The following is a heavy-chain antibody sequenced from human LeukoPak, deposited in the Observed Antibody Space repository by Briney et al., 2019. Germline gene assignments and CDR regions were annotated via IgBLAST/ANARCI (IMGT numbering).Heavy chain of an antibody. V-gene: IGHV4-59*01. J-gene: IGHJ4*02. Sequence: SETLSLTCTVSGGSISSYYWSWIRQPPGKGLEWIGYIYYSGSTNYNPSLKSRVTISVDTSKNQFSLKLSSVTAADTAVYYCARGLYDSSGYYYDGGDYWGQGTLVTVSS. CDR1: GGSISSYY. D-gene: IGHD3-22*01. CDR3: ARGLYDSSGYYYDGGDY. CDR2: IYYSGST.